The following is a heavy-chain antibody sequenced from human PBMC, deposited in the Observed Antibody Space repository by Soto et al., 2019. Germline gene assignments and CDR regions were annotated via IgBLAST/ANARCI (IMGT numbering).Heavy chain of an antibody. J-gene: IGHJ6*03. CDR1: GGSFSGYY. CDR3: ATQAVVPAANPYYMDV. Sequence: QVQLQQWGAGLLKPSETLSLTCAVYGGSFSGYYWSWIRQPPGKGLEWIGEINHSGSTNYNPSLKSRVTISVDTSKNQFSLKLSSVTAADTAVYYCATQAVVPAANPYYMDVWGKGTTVTVSS. D-gene: IGHD2-2*01. V-gene: IGHV4-34*01. CDR2: INHSGST.